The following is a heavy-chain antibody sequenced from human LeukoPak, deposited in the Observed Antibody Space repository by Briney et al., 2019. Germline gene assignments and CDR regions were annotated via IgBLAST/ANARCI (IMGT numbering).Heavy chain of an antibody. CDR3: AREMRSPRGGFDY. D-gene: IGHD3-10*01. CDR2: MYYSGST. CDR1: SGSISSTSYY. J-gene: IGHJ4*02. V-gene: IGHV4-39*07. Sequence: SETLSLTCTVSSGSISSTSYYWGWIRQPPGMGLEWIGSMYYSGSTYYNPSLKSQVTISVDTSKSQFSLKLSSVTAADTAVYYCAREMRSPRGGFDYWDQGTLVTVSS.